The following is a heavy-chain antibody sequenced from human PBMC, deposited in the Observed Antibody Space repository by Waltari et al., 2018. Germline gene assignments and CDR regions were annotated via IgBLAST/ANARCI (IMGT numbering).Heavy chain of an antibody. CDR1: GGSISSSSYY. CDR3: ARPGAWGSYRYGDAFDI. V-gene: IGHV4-39*01. CDR2: IYYSGST. J-gene: IGHJ3*02. Sequence: QLQLQESGPGLVKPSETLSLTCTVSGGSISSSSYYWGWIRQPPGKGLEWIGSIYYSGSTYYNPSLKSRVTISVDTSKNQFSLKLSSVTAADTAVYYCARPGAWGSYRYGDAFDIWGQGTMVTVSS. D-gene: IGHD3-16*02.